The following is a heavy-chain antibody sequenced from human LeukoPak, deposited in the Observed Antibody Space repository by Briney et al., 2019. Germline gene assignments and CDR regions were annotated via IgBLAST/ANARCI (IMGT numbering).Heavy chain of an antibody. CDR3: AITASDGYDILTGFDY. Sequence: SETLSLTCSVSGGSLSPFYWSWIRQTPEKGLEWVGYIYYSGSTRNTNYNPSLKSRVTISVDRSKNQFSLKLSSVTAADTAVYYCAITASDGYDILTGFDYWGQGTLVTVSS. V-gene: IGHV4-59*12. J-gene: IGHJ4*02. CDR2: IYYSGSTRNT. CDR1: GGSLSPFY. D-gene: IGHD3-9*01.